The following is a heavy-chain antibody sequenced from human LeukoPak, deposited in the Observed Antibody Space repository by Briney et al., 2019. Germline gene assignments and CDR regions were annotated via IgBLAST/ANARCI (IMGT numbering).Heavy chain of an antibody. D-gene: IGHD3-22*01. J-gene: IGHJ4*02. CDR3: ARELKIHYYDSSGCYD. Sequence: PSQTLSLTCTVSGGTISSGDYYWSWIRQPPGKGLEWIGYIYYSGSTYYNPSLKSRVTISVDTSKNQFSLKLSSVTAADTAVYYCARELKIHYYDSSGCYDWGQGTLVTVSS. CDR2: IYYSGST. V-gene: IGHV4-30-4*01. CDR1: GGTISSGDYY.